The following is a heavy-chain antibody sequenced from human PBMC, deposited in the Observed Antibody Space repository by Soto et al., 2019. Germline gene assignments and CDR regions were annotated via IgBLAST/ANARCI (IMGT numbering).Heavy chain of an antibody. CDR2: IDWDDDK. CDR1: GFSLTTYGMR. Sequence: SGPTLVNPSQTLTLTCTFSGFSLTTYGMRVSWIRQTPGKALEWHARIDWDDDKFYSTSLKTRLTISKDTPKNQVVLTLTNMEPVDTGTYYCARDYGGNSQLDPWGPGTLVTVSS. V-gene: IGHV2-70*04. J-gene: IGHJ5*02. CDR3: ARDYGGNSQLDP. D-gene: IGHD4-17*01.